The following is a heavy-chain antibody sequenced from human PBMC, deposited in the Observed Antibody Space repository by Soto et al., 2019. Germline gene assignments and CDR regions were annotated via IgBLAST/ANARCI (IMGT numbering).Heavy chain of an antibody. Sequence: SETLSLTCTVSGGSISSGGYYWSWIRQHPGKGLKWIGYIYYSGSTYYNPSLKSRVTISVDTSKNQFSLKLSSATAADTAVYYCARATPFFITGKVYNWFDPWGQGTLVTVSS. CDR3: ARATPFFITGKVYNWFDP. J-gene: IGHJ5*02. CDR1: GGSISSGGYY. D-gene: IGHD1-20*01. CDR2: IYYSGST. V-gene: IGHV4-31*03.